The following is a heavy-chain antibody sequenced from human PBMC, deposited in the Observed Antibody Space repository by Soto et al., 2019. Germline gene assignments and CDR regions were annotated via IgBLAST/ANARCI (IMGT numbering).Heavy chain of an antibody. CDR3: ARGSYYDSTQDL. D-gene: IGHD3-10*01. CDR1: VFNFDAYA. Sequence: PGGSLRLSCTPFVFNFDAYAMSWVRQAPGKGLEWVSAVTATAESAYYTDSVRGRFIITRDNSDKMLYLQMSSLRVEDTAIYFCARGSYYDSTQDLWGRGTQVTVSS. V-gene: IGHV3-23*01. J-gene: IGHJ5*02. CDR2: VTATAESA.